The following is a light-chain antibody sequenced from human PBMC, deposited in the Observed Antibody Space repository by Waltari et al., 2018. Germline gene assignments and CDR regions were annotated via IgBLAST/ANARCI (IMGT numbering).Light chain of an antibody. CDR2: YAS. J-gene: IGKJ5*01. Sequence: EVVLTQSPDFQSVTLKEKVTITCRASQSIGSSVHWYQQKPDQSPKLLITYASQSFSGAPSRLSGSGSGTDFTLTLNGLEAEDAATYYCHQSRTFPITFGQGTRLEIK. V-gene: IGKV6-21*01. CDR3: HQSRTFPIT. CDR1: QSIGSS.